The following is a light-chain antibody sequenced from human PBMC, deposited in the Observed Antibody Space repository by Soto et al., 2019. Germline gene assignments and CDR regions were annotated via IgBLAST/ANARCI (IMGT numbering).Light chain of an antibody. CDR1: QRLLHSNGKTF. CDR3: MQALQTPYT. Sequence: EIVMTQSPPSLTVTPGEPASISCRSSQRLLHSNGKTFLDWYLQKPGQSPQLLIYLGSNRASGVPDRVSGSEAGTDFTLKISRVEAEDVWVYYCMQALQTPYTFGQGTKLESK. V-gene: IGKV2-28*01. CDR2: LGS. J-gene: IGKJ2*01.